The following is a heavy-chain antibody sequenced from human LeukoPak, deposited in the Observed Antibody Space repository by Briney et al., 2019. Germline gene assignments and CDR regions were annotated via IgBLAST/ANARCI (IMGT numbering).Heavy chain of an antibody. Sequence: ASEKVSCQASGYTFTAYHIHWVRQAPGQGLEWIGRIYPNNGGTDYAQQFQGRLTMTRDTSISTAYMELSRLTSDDTAVYYCARVGGSGWHDYWGQGTLVTVSS. D-gene: IGHD6-19*01. V-gene: IGHV1-2*06. CDR1: GYTFTAYH. CDR2: IYPNNGGT. CDR3: ARVGGSGWHDY. J-gene: IGHJ4*02.